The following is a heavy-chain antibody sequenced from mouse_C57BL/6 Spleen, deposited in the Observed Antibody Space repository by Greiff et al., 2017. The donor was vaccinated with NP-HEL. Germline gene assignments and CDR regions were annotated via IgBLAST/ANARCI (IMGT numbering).Heavy chain of an antibody. D-gene: IGHD2-3*01. CDR3: ARGYSYYFDY. CDR1: GYTFTSYW. J-gene: IGHJ2*01. V-gene: IGHV1-52*01. Sequence: QVQLKQPGAELVRPGSSVKLSCKASGYTFTSYWMHWVKQRPIQGLEWIGNIDPSDSETHYNQKFKDKATLTVDKSSSTAYMQLSSLTSEDSAVYSCARGYSYYFDYWGQGTTLTVSS. CDR2: IDPSDSET.